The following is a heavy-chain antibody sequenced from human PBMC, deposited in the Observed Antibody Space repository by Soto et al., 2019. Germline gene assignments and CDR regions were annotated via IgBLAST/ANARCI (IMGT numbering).Heavy chain of an antibody. CDR1: GFTFSSYS. CDR2: ISSSSSYI. J-gene: IGHJ4*02. Sequence: LRLSCAASGFTFSSYSMNWVRQAPGKGLEWVSSISSSSSYIYYADSVKGRFTISRDNAKNSLYLQMNSLRAEDTAVYYCARDPRVYYDSSGYYESRHFDYWGQGTLVTVS. V-gene: IGHV3-21*01. CDR3: ARDPRVYYDSSGYYESRHFDY. D-gene: IGHD3-22*01.